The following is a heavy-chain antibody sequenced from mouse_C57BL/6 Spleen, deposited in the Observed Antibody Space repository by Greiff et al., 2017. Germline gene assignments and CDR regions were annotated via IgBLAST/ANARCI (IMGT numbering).Heavy chain of an antibody. Sequence: VQLQQSGAELVKPGASVKLSCKASGYTFTSYWMHWVKQRPGRGLEWIGRIDPNSGGTKYNEKFKSKATLTVDKPSSTAYMQLSSLTSEDSAVYYCARPSYYYGIDYWGQGTTLTVSS. J-gene: IGHJ2*01. CDR3: ARPSYYYGIDY. CDR1: GYTFTSYW. CDR2: IDPNSGGT. V-gene: IGHV1-72*01. D-gene: IGHD1-1*01.